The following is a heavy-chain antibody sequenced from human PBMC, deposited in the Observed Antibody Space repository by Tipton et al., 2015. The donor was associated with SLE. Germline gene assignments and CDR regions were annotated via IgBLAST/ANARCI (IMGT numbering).Heavy chain of an antibody. J-gene: IGHJ3*02. Sequence: VQLVQSGAEVKKPGDSLTISCKNSGYSFISYWIGWVRQMPGKGLEWMGVIYPADSDTRYSPSFRGQVTISVDKSISTAYLQWSSLKASDTAMYYCARQRDGGNSGDAFDIWGQGTMVTVSS. V-gene: IGHV5-51*01. D-gene: IGHD4-23*01. CDR1: GYSFISYW. CDR2: IYPADSDT. CDR3: ARQRDGGNSGDAFDI.